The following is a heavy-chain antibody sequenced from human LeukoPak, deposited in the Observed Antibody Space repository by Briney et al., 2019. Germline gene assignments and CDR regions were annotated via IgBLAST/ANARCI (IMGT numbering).Heavy chain of an antibody. D-gene: IGHD2-15*01. Sequence: GWSLGLSGTASGFSFRDFSFNWVRQSPGKGLEWVASITGSGPFMYHSDSLRGRFTISRDNAKNSLYLQMNSLRPEDTAIYYCVRDGVFGRYFYHYMDVWGKGTTVTVSS. CDR1: GFSFRDFS. J-gene: IGHJ6*03. CDR3: VRDGVFGRYFYHYMDV. V-gene: IGHV3-21*01. CDR2: ITGSGPFM.